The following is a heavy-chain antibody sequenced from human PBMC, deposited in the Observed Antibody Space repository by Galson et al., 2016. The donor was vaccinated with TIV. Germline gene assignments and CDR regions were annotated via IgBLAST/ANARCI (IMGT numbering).Heavy chain of an antibody. CDR3: ATSISGVVNYYYYMDV. CDR1: GGTFNNYA. CDR2: ITPIFATT. Sequence: SVKVSCKASGGTFNNYAINWVRQAPGQGLEWMGRITPIFATTNYAQNFQGRVTITADESTTTYYMDLSSLRSEDTAIYYCATSISGVVNYYYYMDVWGKGTTVTV. V-gene: IGHV1-69*13. D-gene: IGHD3-3*01. J-gene: IGHJ6*03.